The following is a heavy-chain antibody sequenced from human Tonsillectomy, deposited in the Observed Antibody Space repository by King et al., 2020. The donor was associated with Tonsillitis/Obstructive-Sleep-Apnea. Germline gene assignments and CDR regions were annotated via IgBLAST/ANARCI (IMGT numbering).Heavy chain of an antibody. D-gene: IGHD2-2*01. V-gene: IGHV4-59*01. CDR2: IYYSGST. Sequence: VQLQESGPGLVKPSETLSLTCTVSGGSFSSYYWSWIRQPPGKGLEWIGYIYYSGSTNYNPSLKSRVTISVDTSKNQFSLKLSSVTAADTAVYYCARGGDSTSSGYYYYYMDVWGKGTTVTVSS. CDR3: ARGGDSTSSGYYYYYMDV. CDR1: GGSFSSYY. J-gene: IGHJ6*03.